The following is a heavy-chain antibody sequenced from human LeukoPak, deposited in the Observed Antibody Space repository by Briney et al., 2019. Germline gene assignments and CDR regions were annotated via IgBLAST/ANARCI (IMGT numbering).Heavy chain of an antibody. CDR3: AKGGSGSYHYYFGMDV. CDR1: GFIFSSYG. J-gene: IGHJ6*02. CDR2: ISGSGGST. V-gene: IGHV3-23*01. D-gene: IGHD3-10*01. Sequence: GGSLRLSCAASGFIFSSYGMSWVRQAPGKGLEWVSIISGSGGSTFYADSVKGRSTISRDNSKNTLYLQMNRLRAEDTAVYYCAKGGSGSYHYYFGMDVWGQGTTVSVSS.